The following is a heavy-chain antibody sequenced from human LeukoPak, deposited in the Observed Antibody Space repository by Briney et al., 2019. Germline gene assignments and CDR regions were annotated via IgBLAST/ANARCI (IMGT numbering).Heavy chain of an antibody. V-gene: IGHV4-59*08. CDR1: GGSISTYY. Sequence: SETLSLTCTVSGGSISTYYWNWIRQPPGKGLEWIGYIYYSGTTFYNPSLQSRSIISVDMSKNQFSLRLSSVTAADTAVYYCARRNGYNDGSFDYWGQGILGTVSS. CDR3: ARRNGYNDGSFDY. CDR2: IYYSGTT. D-gene: IGHD5-24*01. J-gene: IGHJ4*02.